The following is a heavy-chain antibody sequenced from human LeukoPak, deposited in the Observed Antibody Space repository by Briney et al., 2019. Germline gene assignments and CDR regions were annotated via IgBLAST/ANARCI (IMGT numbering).Heavy chain of an antibody. D-gene: IGHD4-11*01. CDR2: IYYSGST. Sequence: SETLSLTCTVSGGSISSYYWSWIRQPPGKGLEWIGYIYYSGSTNYNPSLKSRVTIPVDTSKNQFSLKLSSVTAADTAVYYCARCKSSNYPYYFDYWGQGTLVTVSS. CDR1: GGSISSYY. V-gene: IGHV4-59*01. J-gene: IGHJ4*02. CDR3: ARCKSSNYPYYFDY.